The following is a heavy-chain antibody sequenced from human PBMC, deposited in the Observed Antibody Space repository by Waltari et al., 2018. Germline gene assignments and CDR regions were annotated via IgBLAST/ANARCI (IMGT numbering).Heavy chain of an antibody. CDR2: INHSGST. J-gene: IGHJ2*01. V-gene: IGHV4-34*01. Sequence: QVQLQQWGAGLLKPSETLSLTCAVYGGSFSGYYWSWIRQPPGKGLEWIGEINHSGSTNYNPSLKSRVTISVDTSKNQFSLKLSSVTAAETAVYYCARRTAASGHWYFDLWGRGTLVTVSS. CDR3: ARRTAASGHWYFDL. CDR1: GGSFSGYY. D-gene: IGHD6-13*01.